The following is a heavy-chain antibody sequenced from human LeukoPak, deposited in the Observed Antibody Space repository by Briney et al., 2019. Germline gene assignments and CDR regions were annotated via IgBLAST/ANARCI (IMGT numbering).Heavy chain of an antibody. V-gene: IGHV1-2*06. CDR3: ATYYYDSSGYSLPGY. Sequence: ASVKVSCKASGYTFTGYYMHWVRQAPGQGLEWMGRINPNSGGTNYAQKFQGRVTTTRDTSISTAYMELSRLRSDDTAVYYCATYYYDSSGYSLPGYWGQGTLVTVSS. D-gene: IGHD3-22*01. CDR2: INPNSGGT. CDR1: GYTFTGYY. J-gene: IGHJ4*02.